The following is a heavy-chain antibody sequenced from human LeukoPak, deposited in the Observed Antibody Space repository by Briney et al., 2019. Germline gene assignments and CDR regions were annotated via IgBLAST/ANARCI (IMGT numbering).Heavy chain of an antibody. CDR3: ASPNSMAGTHYFHY. V-gene: IGHV3-30*03. J-gene: IGHJ4*02. CDR2: ISYDGNDK. Sequence: TGGSLRLSCAASGFTVSSSYMNWVRQAPGKGLEWVAVISYDGNDKYYADSVKGRFTISRDNSKNTLYLQMDSLRAEDTALYYCASPNSMAGTHYFHYWGQGTPVTVSS. D-gene: IGHD6-19*01. CDR1: GFTVSSSY.